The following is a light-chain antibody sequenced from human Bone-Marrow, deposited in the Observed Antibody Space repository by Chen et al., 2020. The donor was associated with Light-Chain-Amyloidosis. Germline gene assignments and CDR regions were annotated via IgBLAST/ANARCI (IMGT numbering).Light chain of an antibody. J-gene: IGKJ1*01. V-gene: IGKV1-9*01. Sequence: DIQLTQSPSFLSASVGDTVTITCRASQAIGRSLAWFQLKPGKAPQLLVFGGSQLETHVPQRVSGSRDGSDFTLTLSGLQPEDFATYYCQQVHGYPRTFGQGTRV. CDR3: QQVHGYPRT. CDR2: GGS. CDR1: QAIGRS.